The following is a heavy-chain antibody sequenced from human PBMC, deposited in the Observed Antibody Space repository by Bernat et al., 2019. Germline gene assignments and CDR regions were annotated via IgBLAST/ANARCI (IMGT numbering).Heavy chain of an antibody. J-gene: IGHJ4*02. CDR2: ISSSSSYI. Sequence: EVQLVESGGGLVKPGGSLRLSCAASGFTFSSYSMNWVRQAPGKGLEWVSSISSSSSYIYYADSVKGRFTISRDNAKNSLYLQMDSLRAEDTAVYYCAREGTYCSGGSCYSGWGQGTLVTVSS. D-gene: IGHD2-15*01. CDR3: AREGTYCSGGSCYSG. V-gene: IGHV3-21*01. CDR1: GFTFSSYS.